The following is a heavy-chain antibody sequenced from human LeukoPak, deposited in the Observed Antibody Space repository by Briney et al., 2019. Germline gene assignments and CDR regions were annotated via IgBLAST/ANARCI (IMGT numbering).Heavy chain of an antibody. V-gene: IGHV4-39*01. J-gene: IGHJ6*02. D-gene: IGHD3-10*01. CDR2: IYYSGST. CDR1: GGSISSSSYY. CDR3: ARTPMVRGAHRPYYYYGMDV. Sequence: SETLSLTCTVPGGSISSSSYYWGWIRQPPGKGLEWIGSIYYSGSTYYNPSLKSRVTISVDTSKNQFSLKLSSVTAADTAVYYCARTPMVRGAHRPYYYYGMDVWGQGTTVTVSS.